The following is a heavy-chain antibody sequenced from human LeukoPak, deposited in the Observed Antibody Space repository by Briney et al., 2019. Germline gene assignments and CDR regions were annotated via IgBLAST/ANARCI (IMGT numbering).Heavy chain of an antibody. V-gene: IGHV3-23*01. CDR1: GFTFTSYS. CDR3: ARETSSVHSNAGPPFDY. Sequence: GGSLRLSCAASGFTFTSYSMNWVRQAPGKGLEWVSTISGGGGSTYYTDSVKGRFTISRDNSKNTLYLQVNSLRAEDTAVYYCARETSSVHSNAGPPFDYWGQGTLVTVSS. J-gene: IGHJ4*02. CDR2: ISGGGGST. D-gene: IGHD2-15*01.